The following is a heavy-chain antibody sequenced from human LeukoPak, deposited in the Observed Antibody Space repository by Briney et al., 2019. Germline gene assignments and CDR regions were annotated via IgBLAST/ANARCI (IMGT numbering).Heavy chain of an antibody. J-gene: IGHJ6*03. CDR3: AKMNGYMDV. Sequence: GGSLRLSCTASGFTFSSSAITWVRQAPGKGLEWVSGISGSGSGTYYADFVKGRFTISRDNSKNTMYLELNSLRAEDTAVYYCAKMNGYMDVWGKGTTVTVSS. D-gene: IGHD1-1*01. V-gene: IGHV3-23*01. CDR1: GFTFSSSA. CDR2: ISGSGSGT.